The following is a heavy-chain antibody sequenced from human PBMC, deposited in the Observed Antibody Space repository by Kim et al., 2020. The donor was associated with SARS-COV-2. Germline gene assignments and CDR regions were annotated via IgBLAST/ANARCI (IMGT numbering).Heavy chain of an antibody. J-gene: IGHJ4*02. D-gene: IGHD3-22*01. V-gene: IGHV1-18*01. Sequence: AQKLQGRVTMTTDTSTSTAYMELRSLRSDDTAVYYCARVEYDSSGYYDDYWGQGTLVTVSS. CDR3: ARVEYDSSGYYDDY.